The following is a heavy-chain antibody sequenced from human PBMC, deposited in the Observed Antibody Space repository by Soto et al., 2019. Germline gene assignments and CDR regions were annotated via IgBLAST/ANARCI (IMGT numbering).Heavy chain of an antibody. CDR3: AREAAVGRSELLTGSRVDYRYMAV. CDR2: MDPKNGDT. CDR1: DFFFAYN. J-gene: IGHJ6*03. Sequence: QVQLVQSGAEVKKPGASMRVSCRASDFFFAYNFNWVQQVPGQGLEWMGWMDPKNGDTDYSQKFRGRVSMTRNASLSTAFLELSSLRPDDTATYYCAREAAVGRSELLTGSRVDYRYMAVWGKGTTVTVSS. D-gene: IGHD3-9*01. V-gene: IGHV1-8*01.